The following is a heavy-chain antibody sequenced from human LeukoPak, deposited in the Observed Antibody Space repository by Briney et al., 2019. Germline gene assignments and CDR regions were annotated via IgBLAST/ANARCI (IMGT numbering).Heavy chain of an antibody. D-gene: IGHD3-9*01. CDR2: IYYSGST. CDR3: ARVDPVDGGFDFPVDY. J-gene: IGHJ4*02. CDR1: GGSISSYY. Sequence: SETLSLTCTVSGGSISSYYWSWIRQPPGKGLEWIGYIYYSGSTNCNPSLKSRVTISVDTSKNQFSLKLSSVTAADTAVYYCARVDPVDGGFDFPVDYWGQGTLVTVSS. V-gene: IGHV4-59*01.